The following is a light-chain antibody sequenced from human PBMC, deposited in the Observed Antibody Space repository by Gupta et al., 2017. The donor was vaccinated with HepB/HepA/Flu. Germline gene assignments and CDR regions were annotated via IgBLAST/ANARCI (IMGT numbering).Light chain of an antibody. Sequence: SYVLTQPPSVSVAPGETARITCGGNNLGSRSVHWYQQKSGQAPVLVINYDRDRRSGIPERFSGSNSGNTATLTITRVEGGEEADYYCQVWDSSRDPVVFGGGTKLTVL. J-gene: IGLJ2*01. CDR3: QVWDSSRDPVV. V-gene: IGLV3-21*04. CDR1: NLGSRS. CDR2: YDR.